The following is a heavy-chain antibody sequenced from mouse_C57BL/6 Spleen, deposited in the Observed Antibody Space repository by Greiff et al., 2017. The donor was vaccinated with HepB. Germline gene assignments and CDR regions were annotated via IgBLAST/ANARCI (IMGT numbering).Heavy chain of an antibody. D-gene: IGHD1-1*01. Sequence: QVQLKESGPELVKPGASVKLSCKASGYTFTSYDINWVKQRPGQGLEWIGWIYPRDGSTKYNEKFKGKATLTVDTSSSTAYMELHSLTSEDSAVYFCARWRSTTVVAPDYWGQGTTLTVSS. CDR3: ARWRSTTVVAPDY. CDR2: IYPRDGST. V-gene: IGHV1-85*01. J-gene: IGHJ2*01. CDR1: GYTFTSYD.